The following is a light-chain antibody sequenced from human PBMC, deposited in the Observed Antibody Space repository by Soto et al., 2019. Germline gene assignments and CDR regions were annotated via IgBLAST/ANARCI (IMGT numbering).Light chain of an antibody. V-gene: IGLV2-8*01. Sequence: QSALTQPPSASGSPGQSVTISCTGTTSDVGGYKYVSWYQPHPGKAPKLMIYEVTRRPSGVPDRFSGSKSGNAASLTVSGLQAEDEADYYCSSYAGSNNLYVFGTGTKLTVL. CDR2: EVT. CDR3: SSYAGSNNLYV. J-gene: IGLJ1*01. CDR1: TSDVGGYKY.